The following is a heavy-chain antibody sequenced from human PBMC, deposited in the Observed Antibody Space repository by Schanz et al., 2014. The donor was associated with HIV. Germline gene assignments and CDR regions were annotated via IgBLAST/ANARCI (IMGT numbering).Heavy chain of an antibody. CDR3: AKDGGSRGRRRGMDV. CDR2: ISYDGINK. D-gene: IGHD3-16*01. CDR1: GSTFSSYW. J-gene: IGHJ6*02. V-gene: IGHV3-30*18. Sequence: VQLVESGGGLVQPGGSLRLSCAASGSTFSSYWMHWVRQAPGKGLVWVTLISYDGINKYYADSVKGRFTISRDNSKNTLYLQINSLRIDDTAVYYCAKDGGSRGRRRGMDVWGQGTTVTVSS.